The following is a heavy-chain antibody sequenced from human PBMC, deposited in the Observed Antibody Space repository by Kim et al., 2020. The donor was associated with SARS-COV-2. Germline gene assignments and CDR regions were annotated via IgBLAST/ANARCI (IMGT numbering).Heavy chain of an antibody. CDR1: GYTFTNYY. V-gene: IGHV1-46*01. Sequence: ASVKVSCKASGYTFTNYYLHWVRRAPGQGLEWLGIIIPSDGRTNYAQKFQGRVTMTRDTSTSTAYMELSSLRSDDTAVYFCAREQAGGYWDYWGQGALVT. D-gene: IGHD3-10*01. CDR3: AREQAGGYWDY. CDR2: IIPSDGRT. J-gene: IGHJ4*02.